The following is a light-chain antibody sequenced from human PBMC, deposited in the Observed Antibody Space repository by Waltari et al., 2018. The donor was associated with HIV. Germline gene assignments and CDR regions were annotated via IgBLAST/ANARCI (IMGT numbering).Light chain of an antibody. CDR1: SVNIGHNY. CDR3: GTWDSNLSAWI. CDR2: DNN. Sequence: QSVLTQSPSVSAAPGQNVTISCSGNSVNIGHNYVSWYQQVPGTAPKLLIYDNNTRPSDIPDRVAAAKSGTSATLGITGLQTGDEAEYYCGTWDSNLSAWIFGGGTKLTVL. J-gene: IGLJ2*01. V-gene: IGLV1-51*01.